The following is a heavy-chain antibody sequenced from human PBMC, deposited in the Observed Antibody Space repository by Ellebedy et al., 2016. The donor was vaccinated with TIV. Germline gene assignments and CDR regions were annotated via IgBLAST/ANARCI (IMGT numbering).Heavy chain of an antibody. CDR3: AKHHPLSSTFDV. J-gene: IGHJ3*01. CDR2: VHHDGST. CDR1: GGHISHS. V-gene: IGHV4-4*02. D-gene: IGHD1-7*01. Sequence: MPSETLSLTCGVSGGHISHSWSWVRPPPGKGLEWIGEVHHDGSTNYNPSLKSRLTISVDRSENQFSLRVTSVTAADTALYYCAKHHPLSSTFDVWGLGTMITVS.